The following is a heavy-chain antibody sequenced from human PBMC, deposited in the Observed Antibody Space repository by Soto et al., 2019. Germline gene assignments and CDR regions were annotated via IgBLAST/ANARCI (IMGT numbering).Heavy chain of an antibody. Sequence: QVQLQESGPGLVKPSETLSLTCTVSGGSLSNFYGCWIRQPPGKGLEWIGYMYYSGSSNYNASLKSRVTISIDPSKNQISLKLSSVTAADTAVYYCVRSGHTFGGVIWGQGTLVTVSS. CDR1: GGSLSNFY. CDR3: VRSGHTFGGVI. CDR2: MYYSGSS. D-gene: IGHD3-16*01. V-gene: IGHV4-59*01. J-gene: IGHJ4*02.